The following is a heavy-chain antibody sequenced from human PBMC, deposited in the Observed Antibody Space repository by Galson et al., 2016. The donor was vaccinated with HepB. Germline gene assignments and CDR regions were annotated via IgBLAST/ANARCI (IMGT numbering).Heavy chain of an antibody. V-gene: IGHV3-23*01. CDR1: GFLFSDYA. CDR3: TKDQLIVIVPAAGNWFDP. Sequence: SLRLSCAASGFLFSDYAMHWVRQAPGKGLEWVAGIAGSGGGTHYADSVKGRFTISRDNSKNTLYLQLNSLRAEDTAIYYCTKDQLIVIVPAAGNWFDPWGQGTLVTVSS. CDR2: IAGSGGGT. D-gene: IGHD2-2*01. J-gene: IGHJ5*02.